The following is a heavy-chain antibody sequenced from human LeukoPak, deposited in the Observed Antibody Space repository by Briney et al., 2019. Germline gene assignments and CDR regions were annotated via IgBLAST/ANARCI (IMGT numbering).Heavy chain of an antibody. J-gene: IGHJ6*03. Sequence: GGSLRLSCAASGFTFSSYEMNWVRQAPGKGLEWVSYISSSGSTIYYADSVKGRFTISRDNAKNSLYLQMNSLRAEDTAVYHCARDRVAASRGMDVWGKGTTVTISS. CDR2: ISSSGSTI. V-gene: IGHV3-48*03. CDR1: GFTFSSYE. D-gene: IGHD6-13*01. CDR3: ARDRVAASRGMDV.